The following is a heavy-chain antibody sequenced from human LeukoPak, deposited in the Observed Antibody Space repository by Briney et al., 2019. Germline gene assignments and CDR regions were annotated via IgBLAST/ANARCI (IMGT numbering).Heavy chain of an antibody. J-gene: IGHJ5*02. CDR2: IYYSGST. D-gene: IGHD6-13*01. CDR3: ARSYGAAAGNWFDP. Sequence: PSETLSLTCTVSGGSSSSYYWSWIRQPPGKGLEWIGYIYYSGSTNYNPSLKSRVTISVDTSKNQFSLKLSSVTAADTAVYYCARSYGAAAGNWFDPWGQGTLVTVSS. V-gene: IGHV4-59*08. CDR1: GGSSSSYY.